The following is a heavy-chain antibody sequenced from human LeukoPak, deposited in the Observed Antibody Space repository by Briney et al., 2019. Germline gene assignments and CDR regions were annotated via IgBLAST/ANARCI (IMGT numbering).Heavy chain of an antibody. CDR3: AREHGYSYGYHY. CDR2: ISYDGSNK. D-gene: IGHD5-18*01. J-gene: IGHJ4*02. CDR1: GFTFSSYA. V-gene: IGHV3-30-3*01. Sequence: GRSLRLSCAASGFTFSSYAMHCVRQAPGKGLEWVAVISYDGSNKYYADSVKGRFTIPRDNAKNSLYLQMNSLRAEDTAVYYCAREHGYSYGYHYWGQGTLVTVSS.